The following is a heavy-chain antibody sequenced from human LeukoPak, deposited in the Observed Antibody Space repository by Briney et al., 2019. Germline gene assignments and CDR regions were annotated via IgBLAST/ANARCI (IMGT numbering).Heavy chain of an antibody. D-gene: IGHD2-15*01. Sequence: SETLSLTCTVSGGSISSSSYYWGWIRQPPGKGLEWIGSIYYSGSTYYNPSLKSRVTISVDTSKNQFSPKLSSVTAADTAVYYCARTQLGYCSGGSCYGDYWGQGTLVTVSS. CDR2: IYYSGST. CDR3: ARTQLGYCSGGSCYGDY. J-gene: IGHJ4*02. V-gene: IGHV4-39*01. CDR1: GGSISSSSYY.